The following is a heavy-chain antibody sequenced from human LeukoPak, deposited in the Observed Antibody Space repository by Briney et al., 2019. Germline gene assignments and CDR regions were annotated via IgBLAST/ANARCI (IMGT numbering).Heavy chain of an antibody. J-gene: IGHJ4*02. CDR2: IYSGGST. CDR3: ARGCSSTSCYGFDY. CDR1: GFTVSSEY. D-gene: IGHD2-2*01. Sequence: GGSLRLSCAASGFTVSSEYMSWVRQAPGKGLEWVSVIYSGGSTYYADSVKGRFTISRDNSKNTLYLQMNSLRAEDTAVYYCARGCSSTSCYGFDYWGQGTLVTVSS. V-gene: IGHV3-53*01.